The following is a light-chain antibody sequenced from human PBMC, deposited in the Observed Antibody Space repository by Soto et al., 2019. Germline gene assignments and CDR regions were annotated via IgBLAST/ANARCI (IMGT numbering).Light chain of an antibody. Sequence: DIVLMQSPGTLSLSPGERATLSCRASQSVRNSYLAWYQQKPGQAPRLLIYGASSRATGIPDRFSGSGSGTDFTLTISRLEPEEFAVYYCQQYGSSSTFGQGIKVEIK. CDR2: GAS. V-gene: IGKV3-20*01. CDR1: QSVRNSY. CDR3: QQYGSSST. J-gene: IGKJ1*01.